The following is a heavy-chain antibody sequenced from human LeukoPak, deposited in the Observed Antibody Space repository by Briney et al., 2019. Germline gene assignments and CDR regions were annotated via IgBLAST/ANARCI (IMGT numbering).Heavy chain of an antibody. V-gene: IGHV1-69*10. CDR3: ARDKDGYNRAYYFDY. J-gene: IGHJ4*02. CDR1: GGTFSSYA. Sequence: SVKVSCKASGGTFSSYAISWVRQAPGQGLEWMGGIIPIFGIANYAQKFQGRVTITADKSTSTAYMELSSLRSEDTAVYHCARDKDGYNRAYYFDYWGQGTLVTVSS. CDR2: IIPIFGIA. D-gene: IGHD5-24*01.